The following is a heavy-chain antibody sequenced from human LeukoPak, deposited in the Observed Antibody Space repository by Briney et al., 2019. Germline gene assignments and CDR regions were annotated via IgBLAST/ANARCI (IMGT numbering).Heavy chain of an antibody. CDR2: ISWNSGSI. CDR1: GFTFYDYA. V-gene: IGHV3-9*03. CDR3: AKGRSSTYYYYMDV. Sequence: SGGSLRLSCAASGFTFYDYAMHWVRQAPGKGLERVSGISWNSGSIGYADSVKGRFTISRNNAKNSLYLQMNSLRAEDMALYYCAKGRSSTYYYYMDVWGKGTTVTVSS. D-gene: IGHD6-6*01. J-gene: IGHJ6*03.